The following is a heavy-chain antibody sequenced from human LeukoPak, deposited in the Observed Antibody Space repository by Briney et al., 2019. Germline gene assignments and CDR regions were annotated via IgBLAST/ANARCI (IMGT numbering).Heavy chain of an antibody. D-gene: IGHD3-10*01. CDR2: IASKTDGGAT. CDR3: TTGIRGD. J-gene: IGHJ4*02. Sequence: GSLRLSCAASGFTFSNYAMSWVRQAPGKGLEWVGRIASKTDGGATDYAAPVKGRFTISRDDSKNTLNLQMNSLKTEDTAVYYCTTGIRGDWGQGTLVTVSS. V-gene: IGHV3-15*04. CDR1: GFTFSNYA.